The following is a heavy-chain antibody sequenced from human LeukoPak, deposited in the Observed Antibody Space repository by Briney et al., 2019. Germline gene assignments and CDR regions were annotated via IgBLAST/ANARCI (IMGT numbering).Heavy chain of an antibody. CDR3: ARHPSNYYDSSDYFGCFDP. CDR1: GYTFTGYY. CDR2: INPSGGGT. V-gene: IGHV1-46*01. D-gene: IGHD3-22*01. Sequence: ASVKVSCKASGYTFTGYYMHWVRQAPGQGLEWMGRINPSGGGTTYAQKFQGRVSMTRDTSTSTFYMDLSSLRSEDTAVYYCARHPSNYYDSSDYFGCFDPWGQGTLVTVSS. J-gene: IGHJ5*02.